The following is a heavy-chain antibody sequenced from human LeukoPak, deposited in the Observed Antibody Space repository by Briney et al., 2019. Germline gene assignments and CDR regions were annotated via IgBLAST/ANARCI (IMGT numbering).Heavy chain of an antibody. CDR2: INHSGST. J-gene: IGHJ4*02. V-gene: IGHV4-34*01. CDR1: GGSISSYY. Sequence: SETLSLTCTVSGGSISSYYWSWIRQPPGKGLEWIGEINHSGSTNYNPSLKSRVTISVDTSKNQFSLKLSSVTAADTAVYYCARDPLKGFDYWGQGMLVTVSS. CDR3: ARDPLKGFDY.